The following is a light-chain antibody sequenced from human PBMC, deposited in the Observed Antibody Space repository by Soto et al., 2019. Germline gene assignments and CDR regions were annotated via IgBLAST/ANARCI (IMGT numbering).Light chain of an antibody. J-gene: IGLJ2*01. V-gene: IGLV2-14*01. Sequence: QSALTQPASVSGSPGQSITISCTGTSSDVGVYDFVSWYQQHPAKAPKLLIYDVSYRPSGVSDRFSGSKSGNTASLTISGLRAEDGAVYYCCSYTSSSTVLFGGGTKLPVL. CDR1: SSDVGVYDF. CDR3: CSYTSSSTVL. CDR2: DVS.